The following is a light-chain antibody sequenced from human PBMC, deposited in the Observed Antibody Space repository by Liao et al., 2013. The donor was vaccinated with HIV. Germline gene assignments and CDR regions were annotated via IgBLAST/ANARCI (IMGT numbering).Light chain of an antibody. Sequence: SYVLTQTPSVSVAPGETARITCGGENIGTKSVAWHQQRPGQAPVLVIYYDFDRPSGIPERFSGSNSGNTATLTISGTQAMDEADYYCQAWDSSPVVFGGGTKLTVL. CDR3: QAWDSSPVV. CDR2: YDF. CDR1: NIGTKS. J-gene: IGLJ2*01. V-gene: IGLV3-21*01.